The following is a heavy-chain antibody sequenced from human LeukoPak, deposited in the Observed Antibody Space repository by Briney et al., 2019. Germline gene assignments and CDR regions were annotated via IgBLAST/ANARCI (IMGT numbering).Heavy chain of an antibody. Sequence: ASVKVSCKASGGTFSSYTISWVRQAPGQGLEWMGGIISIFGTANYAQKFQGRVTITADESTSTAYMELSSLRSEDTAVYYCARRGADYDSSGYSDYYFDYWGQGTLVTVSS. J-gene: IGHJ4*02. D-gene: IGHD3-22*01. CDR2: IISIFGTA. CDR1: GGTFSSYT. CDR3: ARRGADYDSSGYSDYYFDY. V-gene: IGHV1-69*01.